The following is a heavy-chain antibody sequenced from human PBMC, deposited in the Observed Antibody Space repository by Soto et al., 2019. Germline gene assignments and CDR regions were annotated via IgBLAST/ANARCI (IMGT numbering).Heavy chain of an antibody. J-gene: IGHJ4*02. CDR1: GFTVSSYW. V-gene: IGHV3-7*01. CDR3: ARERYYYGSGDY. CDR2: IKEDGSEK. Sequence: WGSLRLSFAASGFTVSSYWMSWVRQAPGKGLEWVANIKEDGSEKNYVDSVKGQFTISRDNAKNSLYLQMNSLRAEDTAVYYSARERYYYGSGDYWGQGTLVTVSS. D-gene: IGHD3-10*01.